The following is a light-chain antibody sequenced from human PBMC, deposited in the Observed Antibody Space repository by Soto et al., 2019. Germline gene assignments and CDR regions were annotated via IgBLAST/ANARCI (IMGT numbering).Light chain of an antibody. Sequence: SYELTQPHSVSVAPGQTATITCGGDNIGTKSVHWYQQRSGQVPVVAVHDDTARPSGIPERFSGSNSGNTATLTISRVEAGDEADYYCQVWDNSREYYVFGTGTKVTVL. CDR2: DDT. V-gene: IGLV3-21*02. CDR1: NIGTKS. CDR3: QVWDNSREYYV. J-gene: IGLJ1*01.